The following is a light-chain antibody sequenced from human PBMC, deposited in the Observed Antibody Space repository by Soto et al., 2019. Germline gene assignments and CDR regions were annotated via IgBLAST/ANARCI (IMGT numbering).Light chain of an antibody. Sequence: EIVMTQSPTTLSVSPGERATLSCRASQSVYNTLAWYQQKPGQAPRLLIYGASTRATGIPARFSGSGSGAEFTLTISSLQAEDYATDYCQQYSKWPLTFGEGTKVEIK. CDR2: GAS. CDR1: QSVYNT. CDR3: QQYSKWPLT. J-gene: IGKJ4*01. V-gene: IGKV3-15*01.